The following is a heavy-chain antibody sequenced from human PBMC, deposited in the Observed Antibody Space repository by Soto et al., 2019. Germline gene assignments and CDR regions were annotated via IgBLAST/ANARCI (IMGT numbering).Heavy chain of an antibody. CDR1: GYTFTSYG. V-gene: IGHV1-18*01. Sequence: QVQLVQSGAEVKKPGASVKVSCKASGYTFTSYGISWVRQAPGQGLEWMGWISAYNGNTNYAQKLQGRVTMTTDTSTSTGYMELRSLRSDDTAVYYCARDKAPDCSGGSCYDYYYYGMDVWGQGTTVTVSS. CDR3: ARDKAPDCSGGSCYDYYYYGMDV. J-gene: IGHJ6*02. CDR2: ISAYNGNT. D-gene: IGHD2-15*01.